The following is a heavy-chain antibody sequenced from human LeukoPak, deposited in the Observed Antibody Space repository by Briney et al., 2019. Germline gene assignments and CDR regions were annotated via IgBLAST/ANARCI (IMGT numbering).Heavy chain of an antibody. CDR3: ATAWGDSSGLNWFDP. V-gene: IGHV1-24*01. J-gene: IGHJ5*02. CDR2: FDPEDGET. CDR1: GYTLTELS. D-gene: IGHD3-22*01. Sequence: ASVEVSCKVSGYTLTELSMHWVRQAPGKGLEWMGGFDPEDGETIYAQKFQGRVTMTEDTSTDTAYMELSSLRSEDTAVYYCATAWGDSSGLNWFDPWGQGTLVTVSS.